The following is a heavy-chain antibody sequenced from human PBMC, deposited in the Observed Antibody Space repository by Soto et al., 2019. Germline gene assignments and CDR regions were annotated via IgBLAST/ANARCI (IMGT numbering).Heavy chain of an antibody. CDR3: ARDGAQHLVDDAFDF. J-gene: IGHJ3*01. Sequence: QVQLRQWGAGLLKPSETLSLTCAVYGGSFSGYYWSWIRQPPGKGLEWIGEINHSGSTNYNPSLKSRVTISVDTSKNQFSLSLSSVSAADTAVYYCARDGAQHLVDDAFDFWGQGTIITVSS. D-gene: IGHD6-13*01. V-gene: IGHV4-34*02. CDR2: INHSGST. CDR1: GGSFSGYY.